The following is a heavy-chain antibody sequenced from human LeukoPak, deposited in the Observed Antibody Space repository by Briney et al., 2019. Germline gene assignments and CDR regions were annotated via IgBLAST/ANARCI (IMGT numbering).Heavy chain of an antibody. CDR1: GGSFSGYY. J-gene: IGHJ4*02. D-gene: IGHD3-9*01. CDR3: ARDYGPYYDILTPVVADY. V-gene: IGHV4-34*01. Sequence: PSETLSLTCAVYGGSFSGYYWSWIRQPPGKGLEWIGEINHSGSTNYNPSLKSRVTISVDTSKNQFSLKLSSVTAADTAVYYCARDYGPYYDILTPVVADYWGQGTLVTVSS. CDR2: INHSGST.